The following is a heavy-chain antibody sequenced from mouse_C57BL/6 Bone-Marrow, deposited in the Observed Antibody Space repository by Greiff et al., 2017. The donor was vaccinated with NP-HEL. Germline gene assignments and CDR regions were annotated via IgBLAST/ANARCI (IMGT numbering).Heavy chain of an antibody. D-gene: IGHD1-1*01. J-gene: IGHJ4*01. CDR2: IDPNSGGT. CDR1: GYTFTSYW. Sequence: QVQLQQPGAELVKPGASVKLSCKASGYTFTSYWMHWVKQRPGRGLEWIGRIDPNSGGTKYNEKFRSKATLTVDKPSSTAYMQLSSLTSEDSAVYYCARSPVVAYYYAMDYWGQGTSVTVSS. CDR3: ARSPVVAYYYAMDY. V-gene: IGHV1-72*01.